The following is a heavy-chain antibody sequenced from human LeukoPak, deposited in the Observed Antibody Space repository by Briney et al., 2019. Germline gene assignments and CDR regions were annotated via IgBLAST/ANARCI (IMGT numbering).Heavy chain of an antibody. J-gene: IGHJ4*02. D-gene: IGHD3/OR15-3a*01. CDR1: GFTFSTYG. CDR2: ISYDGSNK. V-gene: IGHV3-30*18. CDR3: AKDERGLLFDY. Sequence: PGGSLRLSCAASGFTFSTYGMHWVRQAPGKGLEWVALISYDGSNKYYGDSVKGRLTISRDNSKNTLYLQMNSLRAEDTAVYYCAKDERGLLFDYWGQGTLVTVPS.